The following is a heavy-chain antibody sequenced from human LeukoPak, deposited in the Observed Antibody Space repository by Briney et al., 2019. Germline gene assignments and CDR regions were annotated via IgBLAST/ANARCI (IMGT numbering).Heavy chain of an antibody. CDR1: GGSISSYH. CDR3: ARSVSWGLLVRDDAFDI. D-gene: IGHD2-21*01. V-gene: IGHV4-59*08. Sequence: PSETLSLTCTVSGGSISSYHWIWIRQPPGKGLEWIGYIHYSGSTNYNPSLKSRVTTSVDTSKKQFSLKLRSVTAADTAVYYCARSVSWGLLVRDDAFDIWGQGTMVTVSS. CDR2: IHYSGST. J-gene: IGHJ3*02.